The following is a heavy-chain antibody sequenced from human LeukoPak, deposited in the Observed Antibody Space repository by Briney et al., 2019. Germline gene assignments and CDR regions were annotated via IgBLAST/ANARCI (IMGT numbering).Heavy chain of an antibody. CDR1: GGSISSYH. CDR3: ARSVSWGLLVRDDAFDI. D-gene: IGHD2-21*01. V-gene: IGHV4-59*08. Sequence: PSETLSLTCTVSGGSISSYHWIWIRQPPGKGLEWIGYIHYSGSTNYNPSLKSRVTTSVDTSKKQFSLKLRSVTAADTAVYYCARSVSWGLLVRDDAFDIWGQGTMVTVSS. CDR2: IHYSGST. J-gene: IGHJ3*02.